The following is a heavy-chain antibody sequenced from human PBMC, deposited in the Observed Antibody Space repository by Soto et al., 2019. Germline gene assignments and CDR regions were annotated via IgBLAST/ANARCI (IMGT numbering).Heavy chain of an antibody. Sequence: HVQLVQSGGEVKKPGASVKVSCKPSGYTFTNYVISRVRQAPGQGLEYMGWISPFNGHTKYAQKFQGRVTLTTETSTSTAYMELRSLINDDTAVYYCARDAGSESYLAYWGQGTLVSVSS. CDR2: ISPFNGHT. CDR3: ARDAGSESYLAY. J-gene: IGHJ4*02. D-gene: IGHD1-26*01. V-gene: IGHV1-18*01. CDR1: GYTFTNYV.